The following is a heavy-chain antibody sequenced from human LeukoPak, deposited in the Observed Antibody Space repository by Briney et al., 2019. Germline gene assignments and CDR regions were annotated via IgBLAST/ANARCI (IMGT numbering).Heavy chain of an antibody. J-gene: IGHJ4*02. CDR2: ISGSDATT. Sequence: GGSLRLSCAASGFTFSSYAMSWVRQAPGKGLEWVSAISGSDATTYYADSVKGRFTISRDNSKNTLSLQMSSLRAEDSALYYCAKLSTATGYSSGWFFRTNFDYWGQGTLVTVSS. D-gene: IGHD6-19*01. V-gene: IGHV3-23*01. CDR3: AKLSTATGYSSGWFFRTNFDY. CDR1: GFTFSSYA.